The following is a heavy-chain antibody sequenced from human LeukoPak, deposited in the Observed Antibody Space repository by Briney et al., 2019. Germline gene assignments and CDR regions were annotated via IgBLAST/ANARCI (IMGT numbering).Heavy chain of an antibody. CDR1: GFTFSSYE. CDR3: ASELAYCGGDCYSAFDI. D-gene: IGHD2-21*02. J-gene: IGHJ3*02. V-gene: IGHV3-48*03. Sequence: GGSLRLSCAASGFTFSSYEMNWVRQAPGKGLEWVSYISSSGSTIYYADSVKGRFTISRDNAKNSLYLQMNSLRAEDTAVYYCASELAYCGGDCYSAFDIWGQGTMVTVSS. CDR2: ISSSGSTI.